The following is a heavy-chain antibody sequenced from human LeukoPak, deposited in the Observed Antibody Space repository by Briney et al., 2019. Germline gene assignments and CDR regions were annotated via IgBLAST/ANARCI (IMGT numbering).Heavy chain of an antibody. CDR2: MNPNSGNT. V-gene: IGHV1-8*01. J-gene: IGHJ4*02. Sequence: ASVKVSCKASGYTFTSYDINWVRQATGQGLEWMGWMNPNSGNTGYAQKFQGRVTMTRDSSISTAYMELSSLRSEDTAVYYCARGYVKLGITGDDYWGQGTLVTVSS. D-gene: IGHD3-16*01. CDR3: ARGYVKLGITGDDY. CDR1: GYTFTSYD.